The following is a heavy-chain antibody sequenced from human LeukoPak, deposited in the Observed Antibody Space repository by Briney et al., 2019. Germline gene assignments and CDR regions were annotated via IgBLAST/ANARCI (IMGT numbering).Heavy chain of an antibody. V-gene: IGHV3-23*01. J-gene: IGHJ3*02. D-gene: IGHD2-2*01. CDR1: GFTFSSYS. CDR3: AKRACSRTSCYRAFDI. CDR2: ISGSGGST. Sequence: PGGSLRLSCAASGFTFSSYSMTWVRQAPGKGLEWVSSISGSGGSTYYADSVKGRFTISRDNSKNTLYLQMNSLRAEDTAVYYCAKRACSRTSCYRAFDIWGQGTMVTVSS.